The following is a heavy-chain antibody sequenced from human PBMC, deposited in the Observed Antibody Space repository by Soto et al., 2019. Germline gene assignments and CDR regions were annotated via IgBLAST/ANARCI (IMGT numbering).Heavy chain of an antibody. V-gene: IGHV3-7*01. CDR2: IKEDGIQK. Sequence: EVQLVESGGGLVQPGGSLRLSCEASGFTFTSYTMIWVRQSPGAGLEWLANIKEDGIQKNYVDSVKGRFTISRDNAKRSLYLQMNSRRVDDTAVYYCAREVWGPVDWGQGTLVTVSS. CDR3: AREVWGPVD. J-gene: IGHJ4*02. D-gene: IGHD7-27*01. CDR1: GFTFTSYT.